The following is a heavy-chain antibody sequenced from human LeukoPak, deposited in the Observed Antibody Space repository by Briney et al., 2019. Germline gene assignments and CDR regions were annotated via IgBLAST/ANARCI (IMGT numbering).Heavy chain of an antibody. D-gene: IGHD6-13*01. CDR3: ARDIGAADELATDYFDY. CDR2: IIHILGIA. J-gene: IGHJ4*02. Sequence: GASVKVSCKASGGTFSSYAISWVRQAPGEGLGWMGRIIHILGIANYAQKFQGRVTITADKSTSTAYMELSSLRSEDTAVYYCARDIGAADELATDYFDYWGQGTLVTVSS. V-gene: IGHV1-69*04. CDR1: GGTFSSYA.